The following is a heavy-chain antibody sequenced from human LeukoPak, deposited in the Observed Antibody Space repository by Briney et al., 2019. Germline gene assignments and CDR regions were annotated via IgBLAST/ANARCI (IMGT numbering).Heavy chain of an antibody. CDR2: IIHIVGTA. V-gene: IGHV1-69*06. CDR3: ARVSRFPFRGFDP. D-gene: IGHD3-16*01. CDR1: RRSLSSYA. J-gene: IGHJ5*02. Sequence: SVNLSCNVSRRSLSSYAIRWVRHPPGQGLEWMGGIIHIVGTANYAQKFQGRVTITAAKSTTTAYMELSSLRSEDTAVYYCARVSRFPFRGFDPWGQGTLVTVSS.